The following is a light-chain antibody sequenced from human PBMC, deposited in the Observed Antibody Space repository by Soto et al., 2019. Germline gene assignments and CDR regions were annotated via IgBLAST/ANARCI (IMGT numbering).Light chain of an antibody. CDR2: GAS. V-gene: IGKV1-5*01. J-gene: IGKJ1*01. CDR1: QSINNW. Sequence: DIQMTQSPLTLSASVGDRVTITCRASQSINNWMAWYQQKTGKAHKLLLYGASSRDSGVPPRFSGSGFGTEFTLSISSLQPDDFATYYCQQYNRYSGMFGQGTKVDIK. CDR3: QQYNRYSGM.